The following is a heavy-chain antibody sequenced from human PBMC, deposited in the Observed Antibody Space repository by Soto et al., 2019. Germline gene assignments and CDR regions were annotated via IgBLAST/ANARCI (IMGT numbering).Heavy chain of an antibody. V-gene: IGHV3-48*01. D-gene: IGHD3-10*01. CDR3: ARGGDNYYYYMDV. J-gene: IGHJ6*03. Sequence: GGSLRLSCLASGFPFSSQSMNWVRQAPGKGLEWVSYISSRSSIIYHADSVKGRFTISRDNAKNSLYLQMNSLRAEDTAVYYCARGGDNYYYYMDVWGKGTTVTVSS. CDR2: ISSRSSII. CDR1: GFPFSSQS.